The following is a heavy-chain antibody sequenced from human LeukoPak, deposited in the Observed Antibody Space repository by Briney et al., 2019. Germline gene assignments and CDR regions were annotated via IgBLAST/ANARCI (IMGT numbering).Heavy chain of an antibody. J-gene: IGHJ4*02. CDR1: GGSISSYYW. CDR3: AHRPEGYDKVWGTYRSRERLAFES. Sequence: KPSETLSLTCTVSGGSISSYYWSWIRQPPGKALEWLALIYWNDDKRYSPSLRNRLTITKDTSKNQVVLTMTNMDPVDTGTYYCAHRPEGYDKVWGTYRSRERLAFESWGQGTLVTVSS. V-gene: IGHV2-5*01. CDR2: IYWNDDK. D-gene: IGHD3-16*02.